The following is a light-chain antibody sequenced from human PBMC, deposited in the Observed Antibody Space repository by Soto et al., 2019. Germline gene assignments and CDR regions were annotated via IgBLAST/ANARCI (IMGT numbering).Light chain of an antibody. CDR2: GNS. CDR3: QSYDSSLSGWA. Sequence: QPVLTQPPSVSGAPGQRVTISCTGSSSNIGAGYDVHWYQQLPGTAPKLLIYGNSNRPSGVPDRFSGSKSGTSASLAITGLQAEDEAVYYCQSYDSSLSGWAFGRGTKLTVL. CDR1: SSNIGAGYD. V-gene: IGLV1-40*01. J-gene: IGLJ3*02.